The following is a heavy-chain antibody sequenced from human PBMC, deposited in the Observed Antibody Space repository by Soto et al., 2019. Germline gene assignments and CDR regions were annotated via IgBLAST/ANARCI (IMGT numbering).Heavy chain of an antibody. V-gene: IGHV4-4*07. CDR3: ARDRIIGTSYSDY. Sequence: SETLSLTCTVSSGSINSFYWSWIRQPAGKGLEWIGRIHSSGTTNYNPSLKSRVTMSVDTSRNQFSLKLTSVTAADTAVYYCARDRIIGTSYSDYWGQGVLVTSPQ. D-gene: IGHD1-7*01. CDR2: IHSSGTT. CDR1: SGSINSFY. J-gene: IGHJ4*02.